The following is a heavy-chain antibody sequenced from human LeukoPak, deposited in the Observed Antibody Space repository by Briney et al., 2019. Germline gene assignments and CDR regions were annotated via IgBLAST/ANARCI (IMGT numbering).Heavy chain of an antibody. V-gene: IGHV3-21*04. D-gene: IGHD3-10*01. CDR3: ASTYMLLWFGEFHLMDV. CDR2: ISSSSRYI. CDR1: GFTFSSYS. J-gene: IGHJ6*02. Sequence: PGGSLRLSCAASGFTFSSYSMNWVRQAPGKGLVWVSSISSSSRYIYYADSVKGRFTISRDNAKNSLYLQMNSLRAEDTAVYYCASTYMLLWFGEFHLMDVWGQGTTVTVSS.